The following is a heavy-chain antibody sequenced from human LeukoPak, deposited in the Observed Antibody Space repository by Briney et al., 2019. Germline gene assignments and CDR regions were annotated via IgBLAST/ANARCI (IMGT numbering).Heavy chain of an antibody. CDR1: GYTFTGYY. V-gene: IGHV1-2*02. Sequence: GASVTVSCKASGYTFTGYYMHWVRQAPGQGLEWMGWINPNSGGTNYAQKFQGRVTMSRDTSISTAYMELSRLKSDDTAVYYCARDLLAMVRGVIIGAVGYWGQGTLVTVSS. D-gene: IGHD3-10*01. CDR2: INPNSGGT. J-gene: IGHJ4*02. CDR3: ARDLLAMVRGVIIGAVGY.